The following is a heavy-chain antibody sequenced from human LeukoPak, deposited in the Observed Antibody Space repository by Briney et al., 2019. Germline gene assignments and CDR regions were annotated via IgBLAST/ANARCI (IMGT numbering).Heavy chain of an antibody. V-gene: IGHV3-21*01. CDR1: GFTFSSYS. Sequence: GGSLRLSCAASGFTFSSYSMNWVRQAPGKGLEWVSSISSSSSYIYYAGSVKGRFTISRDNAKNSLYLQMNSLRAEDTAVYYCARGGVAAAGIGIDYWGQGTLVTVSS. D-gene: IGHD6-13*01. CDR2: ISSSSSYI. J-gene: IGHJ4*02. CDR3: ARGGVAAAGIGIDY.